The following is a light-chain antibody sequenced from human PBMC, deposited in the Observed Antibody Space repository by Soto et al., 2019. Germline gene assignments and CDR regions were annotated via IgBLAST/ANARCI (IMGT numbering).Light chain of an antibody. Sequence: VLPQSPGTLSLSPVARAKLSCRASQSVSRNLAWYQQRPGHAPRLLIYGASTMATGIPARFSGSGSVTGSTRTIISLHHEDFATYYCQQYGSAPGFTFGGGTKV. CDR2: GAS. V-gene: IGKV3-15*01. J-gene: IGKJ4*02. CDR3: QQYGSAPGFT. CDR1: QSVSRN.